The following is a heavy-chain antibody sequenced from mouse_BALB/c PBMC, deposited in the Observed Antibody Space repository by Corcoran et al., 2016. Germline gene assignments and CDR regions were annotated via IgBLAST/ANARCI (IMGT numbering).Heavy chain of an antibody. CDR1: GYTFTSYV. CDR2: INPYNDGT. V-gene: IGHV1S136*01. CDR3: ARWYYGSSYAMDY. D-gene: IGHD1-1*01. J-gene: IGHJ4*01. Sequence: EVQLEQSGPELVKPGAAVKMSCKASGYTFTSYVRHLVKQKPGQGLEWIGYINPYNDGTKYNEKFKGKATLTSDKSSSTAYMELSSLTSEDSAVYYCARWYYGSSYAMDYWGQGTSVTVSS.